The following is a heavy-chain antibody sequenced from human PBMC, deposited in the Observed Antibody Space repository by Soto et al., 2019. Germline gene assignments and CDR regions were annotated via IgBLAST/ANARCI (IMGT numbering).Heavy chain of an antibody. J-gene: IGHJ5*02. CDR1: GFTFSSYG. CDR3: ARDGIAAAGTRGWFDP. V-gene: IGHV3-33*01. Sequence: SLRLSCAASGFTFSSYGMHWVRQAPGKGLEWVAVIWYDGSNKYYADSVKGRFTISRDNSKNTLYLQMNSLRAEDTAVYYCARDGIAAAGTRGWFDPWGQGTLVTVSS. D-gene: IGHD6-13*01. CDR2: IWYDGSNK.